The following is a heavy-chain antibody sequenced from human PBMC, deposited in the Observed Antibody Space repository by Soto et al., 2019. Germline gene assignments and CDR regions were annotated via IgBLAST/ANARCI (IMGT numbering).Heavy chain of an antibody. D-gene: IGHD3-10*01. CDR1: GGTFSSYA. CDR3: AKVRYRVRGVYYYYYMDV. Sequence: GASVKVSCKASGGTFSSYAISWVRQAPGQGLEWMGGIIPIFGTANYAQKFQGRFTITADESTSTAYMELSSLRSEDTAVYYCAKVRYRVRGVYYYYYMDVWGKGTTVTVSS. CDR2: IIPIFGTA. J-gene: IGHJ6*03. V-gene: IGHV1-69*13.